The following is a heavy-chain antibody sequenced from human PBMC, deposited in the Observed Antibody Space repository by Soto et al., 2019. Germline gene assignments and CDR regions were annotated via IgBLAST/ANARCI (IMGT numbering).Heavy chain of an antibody. J-gene: IGHJ4*02. D-gene: IGHD5-12*01. CDR1: GYTFTSHD. CDR3: ARRGFCVYARFGY. Sequence: QVQLVQSGAEVKKSGASVKVSCKASGYTFTSHDINWVRQATGQGLEWMGWMNPNSGNTGYAQKFQGRVTMTRNTSIGPAYLELNRLRSDDTDVDFCARRGFCVYARFGYWGKGTLATASS. CDR2: MNPNSGNT. V-gene: IGHV1-8*01.